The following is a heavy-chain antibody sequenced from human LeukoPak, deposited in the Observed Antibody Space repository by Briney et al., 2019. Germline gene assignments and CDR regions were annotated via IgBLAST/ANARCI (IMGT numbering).Heavy chain of an antibody. CDR2: ISSSSSTI. D-gene: IGHD5-24*01. CDR1: GFTFSSYS. CDR3: ARVWMATTEDDFDY. Sequence: PGGSLRLSCAASGFTFSSYSMNWVRQAPGKGLEWVSYISSSSSTIYYADSVKGRFTISRDNAKNSLYLQMNSLRAEDTAVYYCARVWMATTEDDFDYWGQGTLVTVSS. J-gene: IGHJ4*02. V-gene: IGHV3-48*01.